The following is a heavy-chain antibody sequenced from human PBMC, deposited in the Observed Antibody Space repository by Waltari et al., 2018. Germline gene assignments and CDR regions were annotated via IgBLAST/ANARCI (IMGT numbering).Heavy chain of an antibody. CDR2: ISGSGGLT. J-gene: IGHJ4*02. D-gene: IGHD2-8*01. Sequence: EVQLLESGGGLVQPGGSLILSYAAFGFTFSSYAMSWVRQDPGKGLEWVSTISGSGGLTYYADSVKGRFTISRDNSKNTLYLQMNSLRAEDTAVYYCAKGYCTNGVCYNDYWGQGTLVTVSS. CDR3: AKGYCTNGVCYNDY. CDR1: GFTFSSYA. V-gene: IGHV3-23*01.